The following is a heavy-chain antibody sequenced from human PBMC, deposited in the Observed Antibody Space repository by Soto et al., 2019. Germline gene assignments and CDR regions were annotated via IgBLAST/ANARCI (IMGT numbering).Heavy chain of an antibody. CDR2: ISGSGGTT. V-gene: IGHV3-23*01. Sequence: GGSLRLSCVASGFTFENYAMSWVRQAPGKGLEWVSAISGSGGTTYYSDSVKGRFTISRDNSKNTVYLQMNDLRVEDTAVYYCAREKRSSGFGYYFDYWGQGTLVTVSS. J-gene: IGHJ4*02. CDR1: GFTFENYA. D-gene: IGHD6-19*01. CDR3: AREKRSSGFGYYFDY.